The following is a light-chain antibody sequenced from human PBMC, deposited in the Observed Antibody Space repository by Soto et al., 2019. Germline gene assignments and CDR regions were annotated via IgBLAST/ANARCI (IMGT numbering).Light chain of an antibody. V-gene: IGKV2-28*01. Sequence: DIVMTQIPLSLPVTPGEPASISCRSCQSLLHSNGNNCLDWYLQRPGQSPQLLIYLGSNRASGVPDRFSGSGSGTDFTLKISRVEAEDVGVYYCMQALQTPRTFGQGTKLEIK. CDR1: QSLLHSNGNNC. CDR3: MQALQTPRT. J-gene: IGKJ2*01. CDR2: LGS.